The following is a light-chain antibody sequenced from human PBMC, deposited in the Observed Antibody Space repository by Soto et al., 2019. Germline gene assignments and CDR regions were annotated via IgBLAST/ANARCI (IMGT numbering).Light chain of an antibody. Sequence: EMIMTQSPDILSVSPGERATLSCRASQSVSIRVAWYQQRPGQAPRLLIFDASTRATGIPARFSGSGSGTEFTLTISSLQAEDFAIYYCQHYNNWPPWTFGQGTKVEIK. CDR3: QHYNNWPPWT. J-gene: IGKJ1*01. CDR1: QSVSIR. CDR2: DAS. V-gene: IGKV3-15*01.